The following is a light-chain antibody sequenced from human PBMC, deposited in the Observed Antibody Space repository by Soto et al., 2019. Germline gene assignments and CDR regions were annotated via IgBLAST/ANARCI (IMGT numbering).Light chain of an antibody. CDR3: QQYGDSAWT. V-gene: IGKV3-20*01. J-gene: IGKJ1*01. CDR1: QSVSSSY. Sequence: EIVLTQSPGTLSSSPGERATLSCRASQSVSSSYLAWYQHKPGQAPRLLIYASSSRATGIPDRFGGSGSGTDFTLNISRLEDDHLAVYYCQQYGDSAWTFGQGTKVQIK. CDR2: ASS.